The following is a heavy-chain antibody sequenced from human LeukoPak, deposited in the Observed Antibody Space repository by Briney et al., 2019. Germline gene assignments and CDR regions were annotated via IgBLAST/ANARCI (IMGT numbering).Heavy chain of an antibody. CDR1: GGSISSYY. CDR3: AREPEQTPGWFDP. CDR2: IYYSGST. V-gene: IGHV4-59*01. J-gene: IGHJ5*02. Sequence: KPSETLSLTCTVSGGSISSYYWSWIRQPPGKGLEWIGYIYYSGSTNYNPSLKSRVTISVDTSKNQFSLKLSSVTAADTAVYYCAREPEQTPGWFDPWGQGTLVTVSS.